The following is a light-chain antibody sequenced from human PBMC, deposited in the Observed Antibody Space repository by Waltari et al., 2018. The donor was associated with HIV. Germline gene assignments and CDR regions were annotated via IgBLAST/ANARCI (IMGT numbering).Light chain of an antibody. J-gene: IGLJ2*01. Sequence: HSVLIQPPSASGTPGERVTISCSGNTSNIGSHFVNWYQQLPFMAPKLLLSANNQRPSGVPDRFSDSKSGTSASLAIGDLQSEDEATYYCATWDDSLNEVLFGGGTKLTVL. CDR1: TSNIGSHF. CDR3: ATWDDSLNEVL. CDR2: ANN. V-gene: IGLV1-44*01.